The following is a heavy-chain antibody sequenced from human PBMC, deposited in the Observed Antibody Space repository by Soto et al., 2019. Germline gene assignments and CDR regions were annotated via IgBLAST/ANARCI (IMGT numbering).Heavy chain of an antibody. CDR2: ISGSGGST. J-gene: IGHJ4*02. CDR1: GFTFSSYA. V-gene: IGHV3-23*01. CDR3: AKEGIAAAGTLNSPFDY. Sequence: GGSLRLSCAASGFTFSSYAMSWVRQAPGKGLEWVSAISGSGGSTYYADSVKGRFTISRDNSKNTLYLQMNSLRAEDTAVYYYAKEGIAAAGTLNSPFDYWGQGTLVTVSS. D-gene: IGHD6-13*01.